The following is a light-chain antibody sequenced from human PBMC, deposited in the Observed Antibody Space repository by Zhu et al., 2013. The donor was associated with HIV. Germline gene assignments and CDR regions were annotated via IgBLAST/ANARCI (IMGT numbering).Light chain of an antibody. CDR3: QQYGDSPFT. V-gene: IGKV3-20*01. J-gene: IGKJ5*01. CDR1: QSVSDTY. Sequence: EIVMTQSPATLSLSPGERATLSCRASQSVSDTYLAWYQQKPGQPPRLLIYGASSRATGVPDRVTGSGSETDFTLSISRLKPEDFAVYYCQQYGDSPFTFGQGTRLEIK. CDR2: GAS.